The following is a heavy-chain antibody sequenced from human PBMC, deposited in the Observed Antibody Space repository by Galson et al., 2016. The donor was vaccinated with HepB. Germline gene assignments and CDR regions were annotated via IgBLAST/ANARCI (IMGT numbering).Heavy chain of an antibody. J-gene: IGHJ5*02. V-gene: IGHV3-7*04. D-gene: IGHD3-9*01. CDR2: IKEDGSEE. CDR1: RLTFRSDW. Sequence: SLRLSCAASRLTFRSDWMSWVRQAPGKGLEWVANIKEDGSEEYYVDSVKGRFTISRDNPRKSLYLQMNSLRPEDTAVYYCARRLDWAYWFDPWGQGTLVTVSS. CDR3: ARRLDWAYWFDP.